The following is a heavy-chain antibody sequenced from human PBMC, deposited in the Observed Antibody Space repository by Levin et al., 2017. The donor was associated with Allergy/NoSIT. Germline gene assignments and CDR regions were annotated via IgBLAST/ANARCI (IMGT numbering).Heavy chain of an antibody. Sequence: PGGSLRLSCAASGFTFSSYSMNWVRQAPGKGLEWVSSISSSSSYIYYADSVKGRFTISRDNAKNSLYLQMNSLRAEDTAVYYCARGLLWFGEFVGGAFDIWGQGTMVTVSS. J-gene: IGHJ3*02. CDR1: GFTFSSYS. V-gene: IGHV3-21*01. CDR2: ISSSSSYI. CDR3: ARGLLWFGEFVGGAFDI. D-gene: IGHD3-10*01.